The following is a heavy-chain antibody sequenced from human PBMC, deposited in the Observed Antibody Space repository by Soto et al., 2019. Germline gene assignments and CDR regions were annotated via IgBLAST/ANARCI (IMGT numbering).Heavy chain of an antibody. J-gene: IGHJ6*02. V-gene: IGHV1-46*01. CDR2: INPSGGST. CDR1: GYTFTSYY. CDR3: ARDRMAVAKRGGMDV. D-gene: IGHD6-19*01. Sequence: RASVKVSCKASGYTFTSYYMHWVRQAPGQGLEWMGIINPSGGSTSYAQKFQGRVTMTRDTSTSTVYMELSSLRSEDTAVYYCARDRMAVAKRGGMDVWGQGTTVTVSS.